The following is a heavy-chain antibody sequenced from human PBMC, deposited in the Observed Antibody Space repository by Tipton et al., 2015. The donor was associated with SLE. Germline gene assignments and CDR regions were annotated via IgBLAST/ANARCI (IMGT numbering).Heavy chain of an antibody. J-gene: IGHJ3*02. CDR3: AREPSQGSGAFNI. CDR1: GYTFTGYY. Sequence: QLVQSGAEVKKPGASVKVSCKASGYTFTGYYIHWVRQAPGQGIEWMGWINPNSGDTNYAQKFQGRVTMTRDTSIRTAYMDLSRLRSDDTAVYYCAREPSQGSGAFNIWGQGTMVTVSS. V-gene: IGHV1-2*02. CDR2: INPNSGDT.